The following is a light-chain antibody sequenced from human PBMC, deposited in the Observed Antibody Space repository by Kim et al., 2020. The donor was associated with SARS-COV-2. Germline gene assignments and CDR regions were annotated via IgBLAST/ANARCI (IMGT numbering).Light chain of an antibody. CDR1: QGISSY. Sequence: AATGDRATITCRASQGISSYLAWYQQKQGKAPKLLIYAASTLQSGVPSRCSGSGSGTDFTLTSSCLQSEDFATYYCQRYYSYPITFGQGTRLEIK. CDR3: QRYYSYPIT. CDR2: AAS. V-gene: IGKV1-8*01. J-gene: IGKJ5*01.